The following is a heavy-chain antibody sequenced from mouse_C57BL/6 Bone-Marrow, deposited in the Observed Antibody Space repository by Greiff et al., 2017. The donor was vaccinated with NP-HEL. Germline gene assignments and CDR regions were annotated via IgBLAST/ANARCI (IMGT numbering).Heavy chain of an antibody. V-gene: IGHV14-4*01. Sequence: VQLQQSGAELVRPGASVKLSCTASGFNIKDDYMHWVKQRPEKGLEWIGWIGPENGATEYASKFQGKVTISADTASNTVFLQISSLTSEDTAVYYCNTLCGKWLFAYGGQGNLVTVSA. CDR2: IGPENGAT. J-gene: IGHJ3*01. CDR1: GFNIKDDY. D-gene: IGHD1-1*02. CDR3: NTLCGKWLFAY.